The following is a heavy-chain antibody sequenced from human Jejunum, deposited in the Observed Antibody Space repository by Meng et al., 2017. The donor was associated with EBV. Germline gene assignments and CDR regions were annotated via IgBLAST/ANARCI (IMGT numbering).Heavy chain of an antibody. CDR2: IYWDDDK. CDR1: GFSLTTSGVG. CDR3: AHSPMRTSSSGYPRGFDY. Sequence: QIPLNEFGPTLVKPTQTLTLTCTFSGFSLTTSGVGVGWIRQPPGKAPEWLALIYWDDDKRYSPSLKSRLTITKDASKNQVVLTMTNMDPVDTGTYFCAHSPMRTSSSGYPRGFDYWGQGTLVTVSS. J-gene: IGHJ4*02. D-gene: IGHD6-25*01. V-gene: IGHV2-5*02.